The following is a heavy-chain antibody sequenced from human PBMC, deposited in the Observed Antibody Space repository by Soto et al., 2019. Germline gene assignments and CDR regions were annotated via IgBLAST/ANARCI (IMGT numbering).Heavy chain of an antibody. D-gene: IGHD3-22*01. CDR2: IGTAGDT. V-gene: IGHV3-13*04. Sequence: GGSLRLCCLASGFTFSSYDMHWVRQGPGKGLEWVSAIGTAGDTNYAGSVKGRFTISRENAKNSLYLQMNSLRAGDTAIYFCARAIGPTLFDYWGQGALVTVSS. J-gene: IGHJ4*02. CDR3: ARAIGPTLFDY. CDR1: GFTFSSYD.